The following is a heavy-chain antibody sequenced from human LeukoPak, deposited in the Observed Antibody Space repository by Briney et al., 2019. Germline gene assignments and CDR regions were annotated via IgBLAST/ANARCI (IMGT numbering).Heavy chain of an antibody. CDR1: GYSISSGSW. CDR2: IYYSGDI. D-gene: IGHD3-10*02. CDR3: ASVNVRGAPTRVDY. Sequence: SDTLSLACGVSGYSISSGSWWGWIRQPPGKGLEWIGYIYYSGDIYYNPSLKSRVTMSVDTSKNQFSLKLSSVTAVDTAVYYCASVNVRGAPTRVDYWGQGTLVTVSS. J-gene: IGHJ4*02. V-gene: IGHV4-28*05.